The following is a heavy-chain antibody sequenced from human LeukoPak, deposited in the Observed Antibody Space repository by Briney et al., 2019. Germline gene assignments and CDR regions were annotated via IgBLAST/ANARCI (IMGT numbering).Heavy chain of an antibody. CDR1: GFTFTSYW. CDR3: SNGIYSNSY. Sequence: HPGGSLRLSCAASGFTFTSYWMAWVRQAPGRGLEWVANINPDGDGEYYLDSVRGRFTISRDNAKNSLYLQMSSLRAEDTAVYFCSNGIYSNSYRGQGTLVTVSS. CDR2: INPDGDGE. D-gene: IGHD6-6*01. V-gene: IGHV3-7*01. J-gene: IGHJ4*02.